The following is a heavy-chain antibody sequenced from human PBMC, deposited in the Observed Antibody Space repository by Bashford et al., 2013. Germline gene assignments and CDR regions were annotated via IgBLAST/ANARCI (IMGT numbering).Heavy chain of an antibody. CDR3: AKGGSVYHTSIHT. V-gene: IGHV3-23*01. CDR1: GFSFNDFA. Sequence: VLCLGSLRLSCAASGFSFNDFAINWVRQAPGKGLKWVSAINGGGASTFYTDSVEGRFTISRDNSRNTVYLHMSSLRAEDTATYYCAKGGSVYHTSIHTWGQGTLVTVSS. D-gene: IGHD5/OR15-5a*01. J-gene: IGHJ5*02. CDR2: INGGGAST.